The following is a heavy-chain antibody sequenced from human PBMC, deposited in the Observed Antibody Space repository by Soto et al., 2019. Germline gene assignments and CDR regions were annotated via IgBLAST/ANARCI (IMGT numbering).Heavy chain of an antibody. Sequence: QVQLVQSGAEEKKPGASVKVSCQASGYTFTSYAMHWVRQAPGNRLEWMGWINAGNGNTKYSQKFKGRVTITRDTSASTAYMELSSLRSEDTAVYYCARSPGRAVADYWGQGTLVTVSS. CDR1: GYTFTSYA. D-gene: IGHD6-19*01. CDR2: INAGNGNT. CDR3: ARSPGRAVADY. J-gene: IGHJ4*02. V-gene: IGHV1-3*05.